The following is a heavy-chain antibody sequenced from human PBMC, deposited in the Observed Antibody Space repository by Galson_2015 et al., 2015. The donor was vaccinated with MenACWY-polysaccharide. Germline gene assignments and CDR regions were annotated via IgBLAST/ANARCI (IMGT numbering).Heavy chain of an antibody. CDR1: GFTFSSYA. D-gene: IGHD1-14*01. CDR2: ISGSGGST. J-gene: IGHJ4*02. CDR3: AKGGRNSRGDY. V-gene: IGHV3-23*01. Sequence: SLRLSCAASGFTFSSYAMSWVRQAPGKGLEWASAISGSGGSTYYADSVRGRFTISRDNSKNTLYLQMNSLRAEDTAVYYCAKGGRNSRGDYWGQGTLVTVSS.